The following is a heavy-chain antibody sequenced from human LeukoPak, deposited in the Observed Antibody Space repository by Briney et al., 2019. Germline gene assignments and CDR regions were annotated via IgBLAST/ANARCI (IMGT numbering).Heavy chain of an antibody. CDR3: ARDGGDGYNYVKYYFDY. CDR2: IIPILGIA. J-gene: IGHJ4*02. CDR1: GGTFSSYA. V-gene: IGHV1-69*04. D-gene: IGHD5-24*01. Sequence: SVKVPCKASGGTFSSYAISWVRQAPGQGLEWMGRIIPILGIANYAQKFQGRVTITADKSTSTAYMELSSLRSEDTAVYYCARDGGDGYNYVKYYFDYWGQGTLVTVSS.